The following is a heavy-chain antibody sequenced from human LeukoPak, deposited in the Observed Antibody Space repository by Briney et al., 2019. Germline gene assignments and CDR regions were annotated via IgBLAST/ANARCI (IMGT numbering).Heavy chain of an antibody. Sequence: GGSLRLSCAASGFTVSSRYMSWVRQAPGKGPEWVSAIDSGDHTYYADSVKGRFTISRDDSKNKLHLQINSLRAEDTAVYYCARDLVGSSGWWDFDSWGQGTLVTVSS. V-gene: IGHV3-66*01. CDR2: IDSGDHT. CDR1: GFTVSSRY. J-gene: IGHJ4*02. D-gene: IGHD6-19*01. CDR3: ARDLVGSSGWWDFDS.